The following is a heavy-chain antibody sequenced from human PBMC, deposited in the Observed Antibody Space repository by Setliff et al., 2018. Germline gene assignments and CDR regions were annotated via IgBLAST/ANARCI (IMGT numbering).Heavy chain of an antibody. Sequence: ASVKVSCKASGYTFVGYYLHWVRQAPGQGLEWRGWINPKTGGTNYAQKFQGRVTMTRDASINTAFMHLSSLKSDDMAVYYCAREPYDYIWGSYRSPYFDHWGQGALVTVSS. V-gene: IGHV1-2*02. D-gene: IGHD3-16*02. J-gene: IGHJ4*02. CDR3: AREPYDYIWGSYRSPYFDH. CDR2: INPKTGGT. CDR1: GYTFVGYY.